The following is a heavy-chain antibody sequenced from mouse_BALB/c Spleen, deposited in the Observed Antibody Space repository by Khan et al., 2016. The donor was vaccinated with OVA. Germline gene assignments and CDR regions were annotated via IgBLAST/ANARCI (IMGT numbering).Heavy chain of an antibody. CDR3: ARVGYNGTIDF. CDR2: INTYTGEP. V-gene: IGHV9-3-1*01. CDR1: GFTFKNYG. Sequence: QIQLVQSGPELKKPGETVQISCKASGFTFKNYGMNWVRQAPGKGLKWMGWINTYTGEPTFTDDFKGRFAFSLETSASTAYLQINSLKNEDTAAYFCARVGYNGTIDFWGQGTSVTVSS. J-gene: IGHJ4*01. D-gene: IGHD2-14*01.